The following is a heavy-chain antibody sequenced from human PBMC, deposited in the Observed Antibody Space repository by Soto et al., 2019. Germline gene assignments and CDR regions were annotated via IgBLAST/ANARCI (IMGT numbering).Heavy chain of an antibody. V-gene: IGHV3-66*01. CDR1: GFTVSSNY. J-gene: IGHJ6*02. CDR2: IYSGGST. CDR3: ARDKRLDGMDV. Sequence: EVQLVESGGGLVQPGGSLRLSCAASGFTVSSNYMSWVRQAPGKGLEWVSVIYSGGSTYYADSVKGRFTISRDNSKNTRYLQMNSLRAEDTAVYYCARDKRLDGMDVWGQGTTVTVSS.